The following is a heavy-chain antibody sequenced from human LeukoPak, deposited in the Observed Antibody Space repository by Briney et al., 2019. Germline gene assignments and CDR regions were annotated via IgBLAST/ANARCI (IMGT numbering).Heavy chain of an antibody. CDR3: ARGGYYDSSGSNY. D-gene: IGHD3-22*01. CDR1: EYTFTGYY. J-gene: IGHJ4*02. CDR2: INPNSGGT. V-gene: IGHV1-2*02. Sequence: ASVKVSCKASEYTFTGYYIHWVRQPAGQLLEWMVSINPNSGGTNYAQRFQDRVTMTRDTSISTDYMDLTSLESDDTAVYYCARGGYYDSSGSNYWGQGTLVTVSS.